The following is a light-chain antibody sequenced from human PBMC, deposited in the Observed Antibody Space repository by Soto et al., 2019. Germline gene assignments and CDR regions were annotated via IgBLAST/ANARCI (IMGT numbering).Light chain of an antibody. Sequence: EIFLTQSPVTLSLSPGGRATLSCRASQTVTSSYLAWYQQKPGQAPRLLIYDASNRATGIPARFSGSGSGTDFTLTISSLEPEDFPVYYCQQRSNWPPTFGQGTRLE. CDR3: QQRSNWPPT. CDR2: DAS. CDR1: QTVTSSY. V-gene: IGKV3-11*01. J-gene: IGKJ5*01.